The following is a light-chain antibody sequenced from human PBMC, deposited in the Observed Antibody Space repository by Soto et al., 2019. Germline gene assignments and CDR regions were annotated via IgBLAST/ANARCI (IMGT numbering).Light chain of an antibody. J-gene: IGKJ2*01. CDR2: KAS. CDR3: QHYNFWPHS. V-gene: IGKV1-5*03. CDR1: QTISSW. Sequence: DIQMTQSPSTLSGSVGDRVTITCRASQTISSWLAWYQQKPGKAPKLLIYKASTLKSGVPSRFSGSGSGTEFTLTISGLQSEDVSIYFCQHYNFWPHSFGQGTKVDIK.